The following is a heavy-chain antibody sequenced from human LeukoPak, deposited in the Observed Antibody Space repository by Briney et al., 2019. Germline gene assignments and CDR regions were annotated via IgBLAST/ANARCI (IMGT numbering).Heavy chain of an antibody. CDR2: ISYDGSNK. V-gene: IGHV3-30*04. J-gene: IGHJ4*02. D-gene: IGHD3-3*01. CDR3: ARDGNHDFWSGLVDY. Sequence: GRSLRLSCAASGFTFSSYAMHWVRQAPGKGLEWVAVISYDGSNKYYADSVKGRFTISRDNSKNTLYLQMNSLRAEDTAVYYCARDGNHDFWSGLVDYWGQGTLVTVSS. CDR1: GFTFSSYA.